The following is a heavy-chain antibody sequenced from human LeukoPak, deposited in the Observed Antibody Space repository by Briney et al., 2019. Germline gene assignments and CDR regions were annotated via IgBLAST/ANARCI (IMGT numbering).Heavy chain of an antibody. D-gene: IGHD3-9*01. J-gene: IGHJ4*02. Sequence: GRSLRLSCAASGFTFSSYAMHWVRQAPSKGLEWVAVISYDGSNKYYADSVKGRFTISRDNAKNSLYLQMNSLRAEDTAVYYCARVLGDEYYDILTGYYGTGVVAFDYWGQGTLVTVSS. CDR1: GFTFSSYA. CDR3: ARVLGDEYYDILTGYYGTGVVAFDY. V-gene: IGHV3-30-3*01. CDR2: ISYDGSNK.